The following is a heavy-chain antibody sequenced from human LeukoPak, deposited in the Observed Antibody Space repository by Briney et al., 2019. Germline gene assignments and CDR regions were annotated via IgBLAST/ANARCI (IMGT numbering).Heavy chain of an antibody. CDR3: ARAPSTTLRFFDY. Sequence: KPGESLEISCQGSGYILTRYWDSWVRQLTGKGLEWMGRIEPSESYIHYSPSFQAHVTISAEQSISTAYLHWRRLNASDTAMYYCARAPSTTLRFFDYWAQGTLDTVSS. CDR2: IEPSESYI. V-gene: IGHV5-10-1*01. CDR1: GYILTRYW. J-gene: IGHJ4*02. D-gene: IGHD4-17*01.